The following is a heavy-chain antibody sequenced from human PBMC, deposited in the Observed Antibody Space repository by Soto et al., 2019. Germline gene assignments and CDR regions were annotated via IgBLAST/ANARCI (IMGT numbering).Heavy chain of an antibody. CDR2: ISYDGSNK. J-gene: IGHJ4*02. Sequence: GGSLRLSCAASGFTFSSYAMHWVRQAPGKGLEWVAVISYDGSNKYYADSVKGRFTISRDNSKNTLYLQMNSLRAEDTAVYYCARDPGIAPETPYYWGQGTLVTVSS. V-gene: IGHV3-30-3*01. D-gene: IGHD6-13*01. CDR1: GFTFSSYA. CDR3: ARDPGIAPETPYY.